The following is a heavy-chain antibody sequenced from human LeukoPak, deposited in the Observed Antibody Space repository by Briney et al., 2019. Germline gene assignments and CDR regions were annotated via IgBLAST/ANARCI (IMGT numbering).Heavy chain of an antibody. CDR1: GFTFSNYE. J-gene: IGHJ4*02. Sequence: GGSLRLSCAASGFTFSNYEMNWVRQAPGKGLGWVAYSSSSGSPKYYRDSVKGRFTISRDNAKNSLYLQMSSLRAEDTAVYYCARDLGLSGSYFDYWGQGTLVTVSS. CDR2: SSSSGSPK. D-gene: IGHD3-10*01. CDR3: ARDLGLSGSYFDY. V-gene: IGHV3-48*03.